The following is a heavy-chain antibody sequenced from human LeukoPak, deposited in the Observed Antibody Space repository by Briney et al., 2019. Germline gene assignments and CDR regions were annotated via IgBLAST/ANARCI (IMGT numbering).Heavy chain of an antibody. Sequence: SETLSLTCAVSGGSISSGGYSWSWIRQPPGKGLEWIGYIYHSGSTYYNPSLKSRVTISVDRSKNQFSLKLSPVTAADTAVYYCASLNWLYYGMDVWGQGTTVTVSS. D-gene: IGHD3-9*01. CDR3: ASLNWLYYGMDV. CDR2: IYHSGST. J-gene: IGHJ6*02. CDR1: GGSISSGGYS. V-gene: IGHV4-30-2*01.